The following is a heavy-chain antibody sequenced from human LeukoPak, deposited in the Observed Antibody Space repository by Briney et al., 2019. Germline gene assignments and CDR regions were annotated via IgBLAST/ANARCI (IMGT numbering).Heavy chain of an antibody. CDR2: ISSSGSTI. CDR1: GFTSSSYE. V-gene: IGHV3-48*03. D-gene: IGHD4-11*01. Sequence: GGSLRLSCAASGFTSSSYEMNWVRQAPGKGLEWVSYISSSGSTIYYADSVKGRFTISRDNAKNSLYLQMNSLRAEDTAVYYCARTHYSNYFDYWGQGTLVTVSS. CDR3: ARTHYSNYFDY. J-gene: IGHJ4*02.